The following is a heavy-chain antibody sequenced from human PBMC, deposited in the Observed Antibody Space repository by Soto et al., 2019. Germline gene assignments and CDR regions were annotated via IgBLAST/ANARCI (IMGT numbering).Heavy chain of an antibody. CDR2: ISAYNGNT. CDR1: GYTFTSYG. CDR3: ARDPDALIAAAANWFDP. J-gene: IGHJ5*02. D-gene: IGHD6-13*01. V-gene: IGHV1-18*01. Sequence: QVQLVQSGAEVKKPGASVKVSCKASGYTFTSYGISWVRQAPGQGLEWMGWISAYNGNTNYAQKLQGRVTMTTNTSTSTAYMELRSLRSDDTAVYYCARDPDALIAAAANWFDPWGQGTLVTVSS.